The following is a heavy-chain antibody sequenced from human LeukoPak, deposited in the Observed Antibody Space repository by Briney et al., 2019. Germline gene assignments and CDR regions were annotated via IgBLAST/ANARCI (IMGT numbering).Heavy chain of an antibody. Sequence: PSETLSLTCTVSGGSISSYYWSWIRQPPGKGLEWIGYIYYSGSTNYNPSLKSRVTISVDTSKNQFSLKLSSVTAADTAVYYCARGSMATNPWFDPWGQGTLVTVSS. CDR3: ARGSMATNPWFDP. D-gene: IGHD5-12*01. CDR2: IYYSGST. V-gene: IGHV4-59*12. CDR1: GGSISSYY. J-gene: IGHJ5*02.